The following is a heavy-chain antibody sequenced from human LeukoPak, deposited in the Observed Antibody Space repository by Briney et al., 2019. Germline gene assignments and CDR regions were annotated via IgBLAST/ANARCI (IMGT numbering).Heavy chain of an antibody. D-gene: IGHD3-9*01. J-gene: IGHJ4*02. CDR2: TYYSGST. V-gene: IGHV4-59*01. CDR3: ARTYYDILTGPYYFDY. CDR1: GGSISSYH. Sequence: SETLSLTRTVSGGSISSYHWSWIRQPPGKGLEWVAYTYYSGSTNYNPSLKSRVTISVDTSKNQFSLKLSSVPVADTSVYYCARTYYDILTGPYYFDYWGQGTLVTVSS.